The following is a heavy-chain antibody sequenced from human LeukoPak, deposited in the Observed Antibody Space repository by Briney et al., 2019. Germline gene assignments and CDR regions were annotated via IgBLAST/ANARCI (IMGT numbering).Heavy chain of an antibody. Sequence: GESLKISCKASGYIFTNFWIAWVRQMPGKGLEWMGIIYPGDSDTRYSPSFQGQVTISADRSITTAYLQWRSLKASDTAMYYCARALAGEPRYFDYWGQGTLVTVSS. CDR1: GYIFTNFW. V-gene: IGHV5-51*01. CDR3: ARALAGEPRYFDY. CDR2: IYPGDSDT. D-gene: IGHD7-27*01. J-gene: IGHJ4*02.